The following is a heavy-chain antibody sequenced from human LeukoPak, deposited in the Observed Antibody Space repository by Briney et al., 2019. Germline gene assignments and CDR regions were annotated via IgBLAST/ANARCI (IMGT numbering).Heavy chain of an antibody. J-gene: IGHJ4*02. V-gene: IGHV4-31*03. CDR2: IYYSGST. D-gene: IGHD5-12*01. CDR3: ARGGYDYVHTDFDY. Sequence: SETLSLTCTVSGGSISSGGYYWNWLRQHPGKGLEWIGYIYYSGSTYYNPSLKSRVTISVDTSKNQFSLKLSSVTAADTAVYYCARGGYDYVHTDFDYWGQGTLVTVSS. CDR1: GGSISSGGYY.